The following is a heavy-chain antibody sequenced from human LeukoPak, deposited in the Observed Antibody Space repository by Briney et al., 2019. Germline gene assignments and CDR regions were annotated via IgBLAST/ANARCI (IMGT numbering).Heavy chain of an antibody. V-gene: IGHV1-46*01. CDR2: INPSGGST. CDR1: GYTFSGHY. D-gene: IGHD3-22*01. Sequence: ASVKVSCKASGYTFSGHYLHWVRQAPGQGLEWMGIINPSGGSTSYAQKFQGRVTMTRDTSTSTVYMELSSLRSEDTAVYYCARDYYYDSSGYYYVANYFDYWGQGTLVTVSS. J-gene: IGHJ4*02. CDR3: ARDYYYDSSGYYYVANYFDY.